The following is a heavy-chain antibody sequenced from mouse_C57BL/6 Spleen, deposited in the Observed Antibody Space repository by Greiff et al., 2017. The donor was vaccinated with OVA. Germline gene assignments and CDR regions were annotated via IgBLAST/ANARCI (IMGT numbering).Heavy chain of an antibody. CDR1: GYAFTNYL. Sequence: QVQLQQSGAELVRPGTSVKVSCKASGYAFTNYLIEWVKQRPGQGLEWIGVINPGGGGTNYNEKFTGKATLTADKSSSTAYMQLSSLTSEDSAVYFSARSDSSGYEAMDYWGQGTSVTVSS. CDR3: ARSDSSGYEAMDY. CDR2: INPGGGGT. V-gene: IGHV1-54*01. D-gene: IGHD3-2*02. J-gene: IGHJ4*01.